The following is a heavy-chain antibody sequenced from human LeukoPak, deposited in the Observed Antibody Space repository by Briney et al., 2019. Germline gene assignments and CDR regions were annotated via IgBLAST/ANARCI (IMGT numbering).Heavy chain of an antibody. J-gene: IGHJ4*02. CDR1: GGSISSSSYY. CDR3: PRHDPVPEYYYDSSDGNFDY. D-gene: IGHD3-22*01. V-gene: IGHV4-39*01. Sequence: SETLSLTCTVSGGSISSSSYYWGWIRQPPGKGLEWIGSIYYSGSTYYNPSLKGRVTISVDTSKNQFSLKLSSVTAADTAVYYCPRHDPVPEYYYDSSDGNFDYWGQGTLVTVSS. CDR2: IYYSGST.